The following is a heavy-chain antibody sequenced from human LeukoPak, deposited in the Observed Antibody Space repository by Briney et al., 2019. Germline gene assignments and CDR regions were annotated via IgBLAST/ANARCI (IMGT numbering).Heavy chain of an antibody. D-gene: IGHD3-16*01. J-gene: IGHJ5*02. Sequence: GGSLRLSCAASGFTFSSYAMSWVRQAPGKGLEWVGFIRSKAYGGTTEYAASVKGRFTISRDDSKSIAYLQMNSLKTEDTAVYYCSRDKFYVWFDPWDQGTLVTVSS. V-gene: IGHV3-49*04. CDR1: GFTFSSYA. CDR2: IRSKAYGGTT. CDR3: SRDKFYVWFDP.